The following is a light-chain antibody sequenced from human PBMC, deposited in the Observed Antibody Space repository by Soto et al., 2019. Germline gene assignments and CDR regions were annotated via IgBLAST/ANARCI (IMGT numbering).Light chain of an antibody. CDR2: TAS. J-gene: IGKJ2*01. CDR1: QSITNW. V-gene: IGKV1-5*03. CDR3: PQDRNHPYT. Sequence: DIQMTQSPSTLSAYVGERITITCRASQSITNWLAWYQEKPGKAPKLLIYTASNLQSGVSSRFSGRGSGTDFTITINSLQPDDASTYYCPQDRNHPYTFGQGTKLE.